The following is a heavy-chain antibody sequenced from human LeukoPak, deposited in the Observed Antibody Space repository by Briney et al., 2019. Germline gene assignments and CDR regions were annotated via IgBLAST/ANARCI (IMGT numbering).Heavy chain of an antibody. V-gene: IGHV3-73*01. CDR2: IRSKANSYAT. CDR1: GFTFSGSA. D-gene: IGHD1-26*01. J-gene: IGHJ6*02. Sequence: PGWSLRLSCAASGFTFSGSAMHWVRQASGKGLEWVGRIRSKANSYATAYAASVKGRFTISRDDSKNTAYLQMNSLKTEDTAVYYCTRRVVVGATKYYYYGMDVWGQGTTVTVSS. CDR3: TRRVVVGATKYYYYGMDV.